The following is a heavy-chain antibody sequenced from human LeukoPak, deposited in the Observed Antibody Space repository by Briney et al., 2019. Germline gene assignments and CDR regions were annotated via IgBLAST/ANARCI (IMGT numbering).Heavy chain of an antibody. D-gene: IGHD3-22*01. J-gene: IGHJ4*02. CDR3: TTEYRDSSGYFFIIY. Sequence: GGSLRLSCAASGFSFSNAWMSWVRQAPGKGLEWVGRIKSKPDGGTADYAAPVKGRFTISRDDSKNTLHLQMNSLKIEDTAVYYCTTEYRDSSGYFFIIYWGQGTLVTVSS. CDR1: GFSFSNAW. V-gene: IGHV3-15*01. CDR2: IKSKPDGGTA.